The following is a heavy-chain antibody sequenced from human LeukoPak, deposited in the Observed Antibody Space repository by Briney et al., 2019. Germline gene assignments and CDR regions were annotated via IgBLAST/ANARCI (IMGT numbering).Heavy chain of an antibody. J-gene: IGHJ3*02. CDR2: INPNSGGT. CDR1: GYTFTGYY. CDR3: ARDRGYCSGGSCYSGAVGAFDI. V-gene: IGHV1-2*02. D-gene: IGHD2-15*01. Sequence: ASVKVSCKASGYTFTGYYMHWVRQAPGQGLEWMGWINPNSGGTNYAQKFQGRVTMTRDTSISTAYMELSRLRSDDTAVYYCARDRGYCSGGSCYSGAVGAFDIWGQGTMVTVSS.